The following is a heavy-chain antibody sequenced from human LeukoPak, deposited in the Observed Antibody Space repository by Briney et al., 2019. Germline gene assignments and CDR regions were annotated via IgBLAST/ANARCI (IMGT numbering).Heavy chain of an antibody. J-gene: IGHJ5*02. CDR2: ITGNHGAT. Sequence: GGSLRLSCAASGFTFSSFAMTWVRQAPGKGLEWVSSITGNHGATYNIDSVKGRFTISRDNSRNTLYLQMNSLRAEDTAVYYCTKDPNGDYVGAFDPWGQGTLVTVSS. D-gene: IGHD4-17*01. V-gene: IGHV3-23*01. CDR3: TKDPNGDYVGAFDP. CDR1: GFTFSSFA.